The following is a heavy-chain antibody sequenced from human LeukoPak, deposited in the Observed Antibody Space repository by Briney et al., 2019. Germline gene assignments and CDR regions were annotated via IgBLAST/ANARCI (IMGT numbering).Heavy chain of an antibody. D-gene: IGHD7-27*01. CDR2: MNPNSGNT. J-gene: IGHJ4*02. CDR1: GYTFTSYD. V-gene: IGHV1-8*03. Sequence: ASVKVSCKASGYTFTSYDINWVRQATGQGLEWMGWMNPNSGNTGYAQKFQGRVTITRNTSISTAYMELSSLRSEDTAVYYCARAPSLAGEPYFDYWGQGTLVTVSS. CDR3: ARAPSLAGEPYFDY.